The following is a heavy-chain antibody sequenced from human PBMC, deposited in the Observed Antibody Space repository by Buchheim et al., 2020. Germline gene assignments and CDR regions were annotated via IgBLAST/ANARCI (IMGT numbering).Heavy chain of an antibody. J-gene: IGHJ4*01. V-gene: IGHV1-46*01. CDR2: INPSGGGT. CDR1: GYTFTSFF. CDR3: ARDLIPQNSFGYLDS. D-gene: IGHD5-18*01. Sequence: QVQLVQSGAEVKKPGASVRVSCKASGYTFTSFFMHWVRQAPGQGLEWMGIINPSGGGTNYVQKFRGRVTMTRDTSTSTVHMELSSLRSEDTAVYYCARDLIPQNSFGYLDSWGHGT.